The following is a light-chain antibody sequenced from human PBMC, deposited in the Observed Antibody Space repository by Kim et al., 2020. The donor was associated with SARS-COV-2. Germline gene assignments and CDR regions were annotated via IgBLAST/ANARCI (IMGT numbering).Light chain of an antibody. CDR3: QVWDSSSDHRV. CDR1: NIGSKS. Sequence: SYELTQPPSVSVAPGQTARITCGGNNIGSKSVHWYQQKPGQAPVLVIYYDSDRPSGIPERFSGSNSGNTATLTISRVEAGDEADYYCQVWDSSSDHRVFGGGTKRTVL. J-gene: IGLJ3*02. CDR2: YDS. V-gene: IGLV3-21*04.